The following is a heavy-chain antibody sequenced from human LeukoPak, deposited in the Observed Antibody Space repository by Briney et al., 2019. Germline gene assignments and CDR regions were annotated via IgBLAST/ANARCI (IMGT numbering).Heavy chain of an antibody. Sequence: GGSLRLSCAASGFTFSSYAIRWVRQAPGKGLEWVAFISNNGRNKDYADSVKGRFTISRDNSKNALYLQINSLRPEDTAVYYCTRDLSGHYSIDYWGQGTLVIVSS. CDR3: TRDLSGHYSIDY. CDR2: ISNNGRNK. J-gene: IGHJ4*02. D-gene: IGHD3-22*01. CDR1: GFTFSSYA. V-gene: IGHV3-30*04.